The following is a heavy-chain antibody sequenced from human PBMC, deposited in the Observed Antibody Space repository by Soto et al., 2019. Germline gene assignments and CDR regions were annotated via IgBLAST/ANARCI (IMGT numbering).Heavy chain of an antibody. J-gene: IGHJ4*02. CDR1: GGSISSYY. CDR2: IYYSGST. CDR3: ARSGDGIAVDY. Sequence: PSETLSLTCTVSGGSISSYYWSWIRQPPGKGLEWIGYIYYSGSTNYNPSLKSRVTISVDTSKSQFSLKLSSVTAADTAVYYCARSGDGIAVDYWGQGTLVTVSS. V-gene: IGHV4-59*01. D-gene: IGHD6-13*01.